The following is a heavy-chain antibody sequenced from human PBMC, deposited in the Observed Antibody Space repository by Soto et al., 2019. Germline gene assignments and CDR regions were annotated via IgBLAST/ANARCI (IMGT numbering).Heavy chain of an antibody. CDR3: ARRLSGYSSGWYAGWFDP. Sequence: GGSLKISCNGSGYSFTSYWIGWVRQMPWKGLEWMGIIYPGDSDTRYSPSFQGQVTISADKSISTAYLQWSSLKASDTAMYYCARRLSGYSSGWYAGWFDPWGQGTLVTVSS. J-gene: IGHJ5*02. CDR1: GYSFTSYW. CDR2: IYPGDSDT. D-gene: IGHD6-19*01. V-gene: IGHV5-51*01.